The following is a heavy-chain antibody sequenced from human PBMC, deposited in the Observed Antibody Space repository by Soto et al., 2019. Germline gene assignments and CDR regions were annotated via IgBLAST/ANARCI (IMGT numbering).Heavy chain of an antibody. CDR3: AREMDYDFWTGQTVYYYGMDV. Sequence: QLQLQESGSGLVKPSQTLSLTCAVSGGSISSSGYSWSWIRQPPGKGLEWIGYIYHSGSTYYNPSLKSRVTISVDRSKNQFSLQLSSVTAADTAVYYCAREMDYDFWTGQTVYYYGMDVWGQGTPVTVSS. J-gene: IGHJ6*02. V-gene: IGHV4-30-2*01. CDR2: IYHSGST. D-gene: IGHD3-3*01. CDR1: GGSISSSGYS.